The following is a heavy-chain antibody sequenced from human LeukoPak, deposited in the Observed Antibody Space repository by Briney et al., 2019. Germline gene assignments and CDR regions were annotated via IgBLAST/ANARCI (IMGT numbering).Heavy chain of an antibody. CDR2: IYHSGST. V-gene: IGHV4-30-2*01. CDR1: GGSISSGGYS. D-gene: IGHD3-22*01. Sequence: SETLSLTCAVSGGSISSGGYSWSWIRQPPGKGLEWIGYIYHSGSTYYNPSLKSRVTISADRSKNQFSLKLSSVTAADTAVYYCARSDSSGYYPDYWGQGTLVTVSS. CDR3: ARSDSSGYYPDY. J-gene: IGHJ4*02.